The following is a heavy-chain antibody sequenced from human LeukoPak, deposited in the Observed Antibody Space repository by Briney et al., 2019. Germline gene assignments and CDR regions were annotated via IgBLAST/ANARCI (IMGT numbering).Heavy chain of an antibody. V-gene: IGHV3-74*01. CDR1: GFTFSSFW. J-gene: IGHJ5*02. Sequence: PGGSLRLSCAASGFTFSSFWMHWVRQAPGKGLVWVSRINNDGSSKAYADSVKGRFTISRDNAKNTLYLQMNSLRAEDTAVYSCARDSFVTISGGWNWFDPWGQGTLVTVSS. D-gene: IGHD3-3*01. CDR2: INNDGSSK. CDR3: ARDSFVTISGGWNWFDP.